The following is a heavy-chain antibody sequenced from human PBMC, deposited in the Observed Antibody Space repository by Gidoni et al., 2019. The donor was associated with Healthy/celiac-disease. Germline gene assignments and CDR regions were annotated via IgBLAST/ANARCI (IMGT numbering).Heavy chain of an antibody. CDR3: ARDQWFGELPYYYYYGMDV. D-gene: IGHD3-10*01. V-gene: IGHV3-48*01. CDR1: GFTFSSYS. CDR2: ISSSSSTI. Sequence: EVQLVESGGGLVQPGGSLRLSCAASGFTFSSYSMNWVRQAPGKGLEWVSYISSSSSTIYYADSVKGRFTISRDNAKNSLYLQMNSLRAEDTAVYYCARDQWFGELPYYYYYGMDVWGQGTTVTVSS. J-gene: IGHJ6*02.